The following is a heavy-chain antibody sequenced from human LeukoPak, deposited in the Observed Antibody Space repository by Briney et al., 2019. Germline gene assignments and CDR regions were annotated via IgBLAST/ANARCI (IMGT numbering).Heavy chain of an antibody. Sequence: SGGSLRLSCAASGFTFSSYEMTWVRQAPGKGLEWVANINQDGSEKYYVDSVKGRFTISRDNAKNSLYLQMNSLRVEDTAVYYCARDGQAAAADYWGQGTLVSVSS. D-gene: IGHD6-13*01. CDR2: INQDGSEK. CDR3: ARDGQAAAADY. J-gene: IGHJ4*02. CDR1: GFTFSSYE. V-gene: IGHV3-7*01.